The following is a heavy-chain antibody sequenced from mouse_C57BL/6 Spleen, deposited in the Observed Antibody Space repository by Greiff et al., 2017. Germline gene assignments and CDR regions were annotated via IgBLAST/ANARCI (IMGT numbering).Heavy chain of an antibody. D-gene: IGHD2-1*01. CDR2: IYPGDGDT. V-gene: IGHV1-82*01. CDR3: ARSTWRYNAMDY. CDR1: GYAFSSSW. J-gene: IGHJ4*01. Sequence: QVQLQQSGPELVKPGASVKISCKASGYAFSSSWMNWVKQRPGKGLEWIGRIYPGDGDTNYNGKFKGKATLTADKSSSPAYMPLSILTSEDSAVSFCARSTWRYNAMDYWGQGTSVTVSS.